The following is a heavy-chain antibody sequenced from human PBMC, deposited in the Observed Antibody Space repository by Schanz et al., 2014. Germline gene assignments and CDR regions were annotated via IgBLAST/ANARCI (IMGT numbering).Heavy chain of an antibody. D-gene: IGHD3-22*01. V-gene: IGHV3-23*04. CDR2: ISGSGGST. J-gene: IGHJ4*02. CDR3: AKDISDTSGKDDY. Sequence: VQLVESGGGVVQPGRSLRLSCAASGFTFSSYAMSWVRQAPGKGLLWVSAISGSGGSTYYADSVKGRFTISRDNSKNTLFLQMNSLRVEDSAIYYCAKDISDTSGKDDYWGQGTLVTVSS. CDR1: GFTFSSYA.